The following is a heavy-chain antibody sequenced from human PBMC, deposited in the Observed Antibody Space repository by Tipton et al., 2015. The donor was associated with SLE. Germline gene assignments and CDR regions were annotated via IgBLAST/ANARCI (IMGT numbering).Heavy chain of an antibody. V-gene: IGHV4-39*01. D-gene: IGHD3-16*01. CDR1: GGSISSTSYY. CDR2: IGYSGST. Sequence: LRLSCTVSGGSISSTSYYWGWIRQPPGKGLEWIGSIGYSGSTYYNPSLKSRVTISVDTSKNQFSLKLSSVTAADTAIYYCARHLTGGSSYFDYWGQGTLVTVSS. J-gene: IGHJ4*02. CDR3: ARHLTGGSSYFDY.